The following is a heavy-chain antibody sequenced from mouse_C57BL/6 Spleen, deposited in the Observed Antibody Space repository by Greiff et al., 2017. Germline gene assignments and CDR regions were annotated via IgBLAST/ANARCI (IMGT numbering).Heavy chain of an antibody. CDR2: ITPSNGGT. CDR3: ASGGGYGAWFAY. J-gene: IGHJ3*01. V-gene: IGHV1-53*01. CDR1: GYTFTSYW. Sequence: QVQLLQPGTELVKPGASVKLSCTASGYTFTSYWMHWVKQRPGQGLEWIGNITPSNGGTNYNEKFKSKATLTVDKCSSTAYMQLSSLTSEDSAVYYGASGGGYGAWFAYWGQGTLVTVSA. D-gene: IGHD2-2*01.